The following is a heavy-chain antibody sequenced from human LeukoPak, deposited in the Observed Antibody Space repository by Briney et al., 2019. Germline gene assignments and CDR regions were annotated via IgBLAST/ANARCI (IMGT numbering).Heavy chain of an antibody. CDR3: VRGTSRENGYGGYDPY. D-gene: IGHD5-12*01. V-gene: IGHV3-74*03. CDR2: ISTDGIYK. J-gene: IGHJ4*02. CDR1: DFTFTTYW. Sequence: GGSLRLSCAGSDFTFTTYWMHWVRQAPGKGLVWVSRISTDGIYKTYADSVKGRFTISRDNSRNTLFLQMDSLRAEDTAVYYCVRGTSRENGYGGYDPYWGQGTLVIVSP.